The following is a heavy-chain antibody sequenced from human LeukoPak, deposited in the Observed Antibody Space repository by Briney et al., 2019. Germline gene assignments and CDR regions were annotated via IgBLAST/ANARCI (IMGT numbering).Heavy chain of an antibody. V-gene: IGHV6-1*01. CDR3: ARDADTNGYYFDY. CDR1: GDSVSTNGAA. Sequence: SQTLSLTCAISGDSVSTNGAAWNWIRQSPSRGLEWLGRTYYRSKWYNDYALSVKSRISIEADTSKNQLSLQLKSVTPEDTAVYYCARDADTNGYYFDYWGQGTLVTVSS. J-gene: IGHJ4*02. D-gene: IGHD3-3*01. CDR2: TYYRSKWYN.